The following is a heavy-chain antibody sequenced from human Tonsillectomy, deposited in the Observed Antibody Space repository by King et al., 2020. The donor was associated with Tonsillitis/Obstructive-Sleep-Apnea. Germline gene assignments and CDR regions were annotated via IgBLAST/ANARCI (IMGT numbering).Heavy chain of an antibody. CDR2: IDLNGSYT. V-gene: IGHV5-10-1*01. J-gene: IGHJ6*02. Sequence: DVQLVESGAEVKKPGESLRISCTGSGYNFTCYWINWVRQMPGKGLEWMGTIDLNGSYTNYSEFFQGHVTISEDKSISTAHLHWSSLKASDTAMYYCARHSTYDSRGDYSDYYHGMEHWGRGTAVTVPS. D-gene: IGHD3-22*01. CDR3: ARHSTYDSRGDYSDYYHGMEH. CDR1: GYNFTCYW.